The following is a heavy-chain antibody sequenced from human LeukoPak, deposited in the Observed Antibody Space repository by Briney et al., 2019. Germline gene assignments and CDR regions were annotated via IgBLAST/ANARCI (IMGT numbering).Heavy chain of an antibody. CDR1: GFTFSSYA. D-gene: IGHD6-19*01. CDR2: ISYDGSNK. Sequence: GGSLRLSCAASGFTFSSYAMHWVRQAPGKGLEWVAVISYDGSNKYYADSVKGRFTISRDNSRNTLYLQMNSLRAEDTAVYYCARGAAEEQWLVDGYFDYWGQGTLVTVSS. CDR3: ARGAAEEQWLVDGYFDY. J-gene: IGHJ4*02. V-gene: IGHV3-30-3*01.